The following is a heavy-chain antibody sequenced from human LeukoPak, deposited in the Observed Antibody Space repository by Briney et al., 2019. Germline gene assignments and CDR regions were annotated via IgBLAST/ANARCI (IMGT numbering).Heavy chain of an antibody. D-gene: IGHD2-2*01. Sequence: ASVKVSCKASGYTFTGYYMHWVRQAPGQGLEWMGWINPNSGGTNYAQKFQGRVTMTRDTSISTAYMELSRLRSDDTAVYYCARDRSADIVVVPAAKGSYYYYMDVWGKETTVTVSS. CDR1: GYTFTGYY. CDR2: INPNSGGT. CDR3: ARDRSADIVVVPAAKGSYYYYMDV. V-gene: IGHV1-2*02. J-gene: IGHJ6*03.